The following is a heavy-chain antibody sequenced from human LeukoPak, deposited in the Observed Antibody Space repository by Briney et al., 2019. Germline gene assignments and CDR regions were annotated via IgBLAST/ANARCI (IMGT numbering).Heavy chain of an antibody. J-gene: IGHJ4*02. CDR3: ASHGTISSESYFDY. V-gene: IGHV4-4*08. D-gene: IGHD1/OR15-1a*01. CDR2: IHNSGRP. CDR1: GGSVSRSY. Sequence: PAETLSLTCGVSGGSVSRSYWSWVRQSPGKGLEWIGYIHNSGRPNYYTSLKRRVTGFVSASKKQVSPRLRTVIAADNAADYYASHGTISSESYFDYWGQGALVTVSS.